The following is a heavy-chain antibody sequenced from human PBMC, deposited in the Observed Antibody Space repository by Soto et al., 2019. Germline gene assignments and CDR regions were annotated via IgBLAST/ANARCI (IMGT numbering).Heavy chain of an antibody. V-gene: IGHV4-59*01. CDR3: AADYGDYGVVGY. D-gene: IGHD4-17*01. CDR1: GGSISSYL. CDR2: IHYSGTT. Sequence: QVQLQESGPGLVKPSETLSLTCSVSGGSISSYLCSWIRQAPGKGLEWIGYIHYSGTTNYNPSLRSRVTISSDTSKNQFYLKLSSLTAADTAVYYCAADYGDYGVVGYWGQGTLVTVSS. J-gene: IGHJ1*01.